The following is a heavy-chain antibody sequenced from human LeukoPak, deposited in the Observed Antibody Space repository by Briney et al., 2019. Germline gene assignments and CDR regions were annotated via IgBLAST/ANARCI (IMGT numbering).Heavy chain of an antibody. D-gene: IGHD6-6*01. Sequence: GGSLRLSCTASGFSFSGHWMHWARQLPGKGLVWVSRISPTGSTTSYADSVKGRFTVSRDNAKNTLYLQVNNLRAEDMAVYYCARGPNSNWSGLDFWGQGTLLTVSS. J-gene: IGHJ4*02. CDR2: ISPTGSTT. CDR3: ARGPNSNWSGLDF. V-gene: IGHV3-74*01. CDR1: GFSFSGHW.